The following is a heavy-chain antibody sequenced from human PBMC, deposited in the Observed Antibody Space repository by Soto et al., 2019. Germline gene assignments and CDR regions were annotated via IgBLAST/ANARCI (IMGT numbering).Heavy chain of an antibody. D-gene: IGHD2-15*01. CDR1: GDSMNRGGHT. CDR2: IYPGASP. J-gene: IGHJ4*02. V-gene: IGHV4-30-2*01. Sequence: SETLSLTCAVFGDSMNRGGHTWSWIRQPPGKGLEWIGNIYPGASPQYNPSLKSRVTISVDTSQNLFSLSLTSVTAADTAVYYCARAGSIGLDHWGQGTLVTVSS. CDR3: ARAGSIGLDH.